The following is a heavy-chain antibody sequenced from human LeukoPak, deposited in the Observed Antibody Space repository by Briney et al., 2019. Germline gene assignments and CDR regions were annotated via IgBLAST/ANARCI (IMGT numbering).Heavy chain of an antibody. V-gene: IGHV4-61*08. CDR3: ASTPTKTVVAATGYNWFDP. CDR2: IYYTGST. Sequence: SETLSLTCTVSGGAVNSGGYFWNWIRHHPEKGLEWIGNIYYTGSTHYNPSLKSRVTISVDTSKNQFSLKLSSVTAADTAVYYCASTPTKTVVAATGYNWFDPWGQGTLVTVSS. D-gene: IGHD2-15*01. CDR1: GGAVNSGGYF. J-gene: IGHJ5*02.